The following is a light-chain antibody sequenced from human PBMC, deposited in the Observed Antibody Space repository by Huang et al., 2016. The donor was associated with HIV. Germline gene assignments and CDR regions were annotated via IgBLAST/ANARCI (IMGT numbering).Light chain of an antibody. CDR3: QQSHSKPG. Sequence: DIQMTQSPSSLSASVGDRVTITCRASQDIRSHLNWYHQFPGKAPRLLVYSASRLPVDLPARFGGSGSGTDFTLTINGLQPEVLGIYYCQQSHSKPGFGGGTSVEIK. V-gene: IGKV1-39*01. CDR2: SAS. J-gene: IGKJ4*01. CDR1: QDIRSH.